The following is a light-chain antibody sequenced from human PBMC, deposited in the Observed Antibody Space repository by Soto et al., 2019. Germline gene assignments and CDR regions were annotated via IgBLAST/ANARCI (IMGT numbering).Light chain of an antibody. CDR1: NIGSKS. V-gene: IGLV3-21*04. Sequence: SYELTQPPSVSVAPGKTARITCGGNNIGSKSVHWYQQKPGQAPVLVIYYDSDRPSGIPERFSGSNSGNTATLTISRVEAGDEADYYCQVWDSSSYHPFGGGTKVTVL. J-gene: IGLJ2*01. CDR3: QVWDSSSYHP. CDR2: YDS.